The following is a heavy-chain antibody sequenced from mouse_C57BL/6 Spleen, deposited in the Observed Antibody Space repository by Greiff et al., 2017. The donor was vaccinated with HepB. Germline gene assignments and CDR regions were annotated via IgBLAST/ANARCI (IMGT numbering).Heavy chain of an antibody. D-gene: IGHD2-5*01. CDR3: ARMDSNYVGYAMDY. V-gene: IGHV1-64*01. Sequence: VQLQQPGAELVKPGASVKLSCKASGYTFTSYWMHWVKQRPGQGLEWIGMIHPNSGSTNYNEKFKSKATLTVDKSSSTAYMELRSLTSEDTAVYYCARMDSNYVGYAMDYWGQGTSVTVSS. CDR2: IHPNSGST. J-gene: IGHJ4*01. CDR1: GYTFTSYW.